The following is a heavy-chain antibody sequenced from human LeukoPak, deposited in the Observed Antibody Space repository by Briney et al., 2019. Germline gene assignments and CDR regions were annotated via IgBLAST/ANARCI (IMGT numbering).Heavy chain of an antibody. CDR2: IYYSGST. Sequence: PSETLSLTCTVSGGSISSSSYYWGWIRQPPGKGLEWIGSIYYSGSTYYNPSLKSRVTISVDTSKNQFSLKLSSVTAADTAVYYCARDGDGSKYYYYYYGMDVWGQGTTVTVSS. V-gene: IGHV4-39*02. J-gene: IGHJ6*02. D-gene: IGHD5-24*01. CDR3: ARDGDGSKYYYYYYGMDV. CDR1: GGSISSSSYY.